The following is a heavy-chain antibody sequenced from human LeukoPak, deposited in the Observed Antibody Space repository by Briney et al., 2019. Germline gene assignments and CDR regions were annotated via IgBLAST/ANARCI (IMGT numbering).Heavy chain of an antibody. D-gene: IGHD3-10*01. CDR2: IIPIFGTA. Sequence: GSSVKVSCKASGGTFSSYSISWVRQAPGQGLEWMGGIIPIFGTANYAQKFQGRVTITTDESTSTAYMELSSLRSEDTAVYYCARAIGRGPGGHFDYWGQGTVVTVSS. CDR1: GGTFSSYS. J-gene: IGHJ4*02. CDR3: ARAIGRGPGGHFDY. V-gene: IGHV1-69*05.